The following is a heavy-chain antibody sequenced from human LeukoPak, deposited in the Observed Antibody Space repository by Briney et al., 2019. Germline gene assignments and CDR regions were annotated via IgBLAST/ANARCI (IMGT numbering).Heavy chain of an antibody. CDR3: ARYSGGWINYFDY. Sequence: SETLSLTCTVSGGSISSYYWSWIRQPPGKGLEWIGYIYYSGSTNYNPSLKSRVTISVDTSKNQFSLKLSSVTAADTAVYYCARYSGGWINYFDYWGQGTLVTVSS. CDR2: IYYSGST. D-gene: IGHD6-19*01. CDR1: GGSISSYY. J-gene: IGHJ4*02. V-gene: IGHV4-59*12.